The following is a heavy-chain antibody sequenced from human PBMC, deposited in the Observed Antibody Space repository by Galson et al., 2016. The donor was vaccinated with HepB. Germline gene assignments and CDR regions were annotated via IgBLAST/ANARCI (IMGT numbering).Heavy chain of an antibody. CDR3: ARDLSGPDY. Sequence: SLRLSCATSGFTFTHHQMHWVRQVPGKGLAWVSRIEPDGSRPVYADSVKGRFIISRDNAENTLYLQMNSLRADDTAVYYCARDLSGPDYWGQGTLVTVSS. CDR2: IEPDGSRP. CDR1: GFTFTHHQ. J-gene: IGHJ4*02. V-gene: IGHV3-74*01.